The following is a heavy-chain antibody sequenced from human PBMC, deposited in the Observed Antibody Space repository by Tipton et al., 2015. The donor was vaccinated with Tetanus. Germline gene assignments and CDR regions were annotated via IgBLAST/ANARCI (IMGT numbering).Heavy chain of an antibody. CDR1: GVSVMSGEYF. CDR2: TQFSGGT. J-gene: IGHJ3*01. D-gene: IGHD5-12*01. V-gene: IGHV4-31*03. Sequence: TLSLTCTVSGVSVMSGEYFWSWVRHLPGKGLEAIGNTQFSGGTYYDPSLKSRATISIDMSKNQFSLKLTSVTAADTAVYYCAGPTLAHDAFDFWGQGTMVTVS. CDR3: AGPTLAHDAFDF.